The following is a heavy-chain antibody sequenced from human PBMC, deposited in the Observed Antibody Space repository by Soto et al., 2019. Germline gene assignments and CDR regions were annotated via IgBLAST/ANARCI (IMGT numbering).Heavy chain of an antibody. V-gene: IGHV4-59*01. Sequence: SETLSLTCTVSGGSISSYYWSWIRQPPGKGLEWIGYIYYSGSTNYNPSLKSRVTISVDTSKNQSSLKLSSVTAADTAVYYCARVYGSSWYYFDYWGQGTLVTVSS. CDR3: ARVYGSSWYYFDY. J-gene: IGHJ4*02. D-gene: IGHD6-13*01. CDR1: GGSISSYY. CDR2: IYYSGST.